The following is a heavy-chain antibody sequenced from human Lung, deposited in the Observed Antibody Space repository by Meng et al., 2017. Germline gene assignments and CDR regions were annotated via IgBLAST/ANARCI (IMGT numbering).Heavy chain of an antibody. CDR1: GYNFPDYY. J-gene: IGHJ4*02. D-gene: IGHD6-25*01. Sequence: VKLVVCGAEVKTPGASVKVSCKPSGYNFPDYYIHWVRRAPGQGLEWMGRINPKSGDTHYAQKFPARVTMTGDTSISTAYMELSGLRSDDTAMYYCARDEDISAAGKLFGDYWGQGTLVTVSS. CDR3: ARDEDISAAGKLFGDY. CDR2: INPKSGDT. V-gene: IGHV1-2*06.